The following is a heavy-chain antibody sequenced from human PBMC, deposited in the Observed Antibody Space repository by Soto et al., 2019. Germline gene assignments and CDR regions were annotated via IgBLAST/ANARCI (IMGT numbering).Heavy chain of an antibody. CDR3: ARGGSGYTWFNEF. D-gene: IGHD3-22*01. CDR2: IIPVFQTA. Sequence: QEQLVQSGAEVKKPGSSVKVSCKASGGLFSSYPLCWARQVPGQGLEWMGGIIPVFQTAYYTQRCQGRVTITADESTNTAYMELSSLRSEDTGIYYCARGGSGYTWFNEFWGQGTLVTVSS. CDR1: GGLFSSYP. V-gene: IGHV1-69*01. J-gene: IGHJ4*02.